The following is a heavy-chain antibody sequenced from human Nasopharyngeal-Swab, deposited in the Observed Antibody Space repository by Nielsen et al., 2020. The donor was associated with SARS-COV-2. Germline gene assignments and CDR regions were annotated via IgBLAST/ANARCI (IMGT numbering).Heavy chain of an antibody. D-gene: IGHD3-10*01. CDR1: GFTFSSYG. CDR2: ISYDGSNK. CDR3: AKEGGNGWFGEFTF. Sequence: GGSLRLSCAASGFTFSSYGMHWVRQAPGKGLEWVAVISYDGSNKYDADSVKGRFTISRDNSKNTLYLQMNSLRAEDTAVYYCAKEGGNGWFGEFTFWGQGTLVTVSS. J-gene: IGHJ4*02. V-gene: IGHV3-30*18.